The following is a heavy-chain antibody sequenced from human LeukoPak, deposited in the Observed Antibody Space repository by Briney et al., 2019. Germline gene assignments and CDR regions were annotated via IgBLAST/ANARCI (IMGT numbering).Heavy chain of an antibody. Sequence: SETLSLTCTVSGASTSAYYWSWIRQPPGKGLEWIGYSYSGGNANYNPSLKSRVTISIDTSENQFSLRLTSVTAAVTAVYFCAHSKRGGGYYINAFAVWGQGALVTISS. J-gene: IGHJ3*01. V-gene: IGHV4-59*01. D-gene: IGHD1-26*01. CDR2: SYSGGNA. CDR3: AHSKRGGGYYINAFAV. CDR1: GASTSAYY.